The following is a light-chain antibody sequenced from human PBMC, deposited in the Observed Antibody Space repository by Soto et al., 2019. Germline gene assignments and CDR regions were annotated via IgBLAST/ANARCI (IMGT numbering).Light chain of an antibody. V-gene: IGKV3D-20*02. CDR1: QSVSNNY. CDR2: GAS. Sequence: EIVLTQSPGTLSLSPGERATLSCRASQSVSNNYLAWYQQKPGQAPRLRIYGASNRATGIPDRFSGSGSGTDFTLRISSLEPEDSAVYYCQKRSDWPLTCGQGTRLEIK. CDR3: QKRSDWPLT. J-gene: IGKJ5*01.